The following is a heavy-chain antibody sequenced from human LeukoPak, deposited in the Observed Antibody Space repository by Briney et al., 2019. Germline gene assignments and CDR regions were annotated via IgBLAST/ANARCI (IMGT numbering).Heavy chain of an antibody. Sequence: GGSLRLSCAASGFSFSDYSMNWVRQAPGKGLEWVSYISRSSTTIYHADSVKGRFTISRDNAKNSLSLQMNSLRVEDTAVYYCALNYYGSGTYGAYWGQGTLVTVSS. D-gene: IGHD3-10*01. J-gene: IGHJ4*02. CDR3: ALNYYGSGTYGAY. CDR1: GFSFSDYS. CDR2: ISRSSTTI. V-gene: IGHV3-48*01.